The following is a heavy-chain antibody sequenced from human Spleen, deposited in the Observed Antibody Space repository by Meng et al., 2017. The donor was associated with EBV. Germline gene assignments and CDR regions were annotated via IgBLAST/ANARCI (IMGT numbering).Heavy chain of an antibody. Sequence: QIPSKASVPPLVKPTQTPTLTCTFSGFPLTSGVGVGWIRQPPGEALEWLAPIHWDDEERFSPYLDSRLTITKDTSKNEVVLTMTNMDPVDTATYYCARRLKYTNWLFDFWGPGTLVTVSS. V-gene: IGHV2-5*02. D-gene: IGHD1-1*01. CDR1: GFPLTSGVG. J-gene: IGHJ4*02. CDR3: ARRLKYTNWLFDF. CDR2: IHWDDEE.